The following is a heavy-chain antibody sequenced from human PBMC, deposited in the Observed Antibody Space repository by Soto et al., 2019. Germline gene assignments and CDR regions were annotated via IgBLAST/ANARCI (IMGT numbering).Heavy chain of an antibody. V-gene: IGHV1-46*01. D-gene: IGHD3-9*01. CDR3: ARSAPFDIYAITPVEF. CDR2: FNPTGDTA. J-gene: IGHJ4*02. CDR1: GYTFTSYY. Sequence: GASVKVSCKASGYTFTSYYIHWVRQAPGQGLEWMGIFNPTGDTASYAQKLQGRVTMTRDTSTGTAYMELGSLRSEDTAVYYCARSAPFDIYAITPVEFWGQGTLVTVSS.